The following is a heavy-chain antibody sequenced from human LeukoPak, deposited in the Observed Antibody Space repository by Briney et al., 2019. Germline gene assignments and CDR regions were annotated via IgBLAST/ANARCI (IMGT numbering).Heavy chain of an antibody. CDR3: AMYYYGSGSYYRERTDY. CDR1: GGSITSNSYY. CDR2: IYYSGTT. V-gene: IGHV4-39*07. J-gene: IGHJ4*02. D-gene: IGHD3-10*01. Sequence: SETLSLTCTVSGGSITSNSYYGGWIRQPPGKGLEWIGSIYYSGTTYFNPSLKSRVTISVDTSKNQFSLKLTSVTAADTAVYYCAMYYYGSGSYYRERTDYWGQGTLVTVSS.